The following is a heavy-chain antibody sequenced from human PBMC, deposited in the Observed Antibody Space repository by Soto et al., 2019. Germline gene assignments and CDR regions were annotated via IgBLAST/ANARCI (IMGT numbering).Heavy chain of an antibody. CDR2: VNDHGGNT. Sequence: EVHLLESGGGLVQTGGSLRLSCAASGFTFSSYAMSWVPQAPGKGLEWVSSVNDHGGNTNYADSVKGRFTMSRDYYKSLVFLQMDSLRAVDTAVYYCAKNYYFDNCGQGTLIIVSS. CDR1: GFTFSSYA. CDR3: AKNYYFDN. J-gene: IGHJ4*02. V-gene: IGHV3-23*01.